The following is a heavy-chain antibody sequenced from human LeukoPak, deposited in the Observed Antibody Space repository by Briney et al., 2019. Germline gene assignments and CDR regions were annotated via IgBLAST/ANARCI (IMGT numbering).Heavy chain of an antibody. CDR2: IKQDGSEK. V-gene: IGHV3-7*01. J-gene: IGHJ4*02. CDR3: ARDFPHIVVVTAIYYFDY. D-gene: IGHD2-21*02. CDR1: GFTFSSYW. Sequence: PGGSLRLSCAASGFTFSSYWMSWVRQAPGKGLEWVANIKQDGSEKYYVDSVKGRFAISRDNAKNSLYLQMNSLRAEDTAVHYCARDFPHIVVVTAIYYFDYWGQGTLVTVSS.